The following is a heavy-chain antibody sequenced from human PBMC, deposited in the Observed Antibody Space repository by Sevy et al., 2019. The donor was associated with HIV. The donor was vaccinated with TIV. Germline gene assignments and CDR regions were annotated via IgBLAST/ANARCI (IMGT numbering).Heavy chain of an antibody. V-gene: IGHV3-23*01. CDR1: GFTFSSYA. J-gene: IGHJ6*02. Sequence: GGSLRLSCAASGFTFSSYAMSWVRQAPGKGLEWVSTIRGSGGSTYYSDSVKGRFTISRDNYKNTLCFQMNSLRAEDTAVYYCHGDYDSSQLASYYYYGMDVWGQGTTVTVSS. CDR3: HGDYDSSQLASYYYYGMDV. CDR2: IRGSGGST. D-gene: IGHD3-22*01.